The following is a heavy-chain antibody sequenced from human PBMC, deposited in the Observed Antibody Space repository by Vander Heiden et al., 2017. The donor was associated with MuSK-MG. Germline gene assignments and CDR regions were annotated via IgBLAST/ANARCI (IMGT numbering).Heavy chain of an antibody. D-gene: IGHD3-10*01. CDR2: ISDGSNK. CDR3: ARDRRTPPDYGSGSGHFDY. CDR1: GFTFSSYA. J-gene: IGHJ4*02. Sequence: QVQLVESGGGVVQPGRSLRPSCAASGFTFSSYAMHWVRQAPGKGLEWVAVISDGSNKYYADSVKGRFTISRDNFKNTLYLQMKSLRAEETAVNYCARDRRTPPDYGSGSGHFDYWGQGTLVTVSS. V-gene: IGHV3-30*04.